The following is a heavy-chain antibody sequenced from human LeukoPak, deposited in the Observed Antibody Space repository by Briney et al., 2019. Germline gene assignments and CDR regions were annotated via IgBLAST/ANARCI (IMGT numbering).Heavy chain of an antibody. J-gene: IGHJ4*02. CDR2: IHPRGST. CDR3: ARFSPRAMGNYLDF. CDR1: GGSISSGSYS. D-gene: IGHD7-27*01. Sequence: PSETLSLTCAVSGGSISSGSYSWGWIRQPPGKGLEWIGYIHPRGSTYYNPSLKSRVILSLDKSANQFSLNLSSVTAADTAVYYCARFSPRAMGNYLDFWGQGTLVTVSS. V-gene: IGHV4-30-2*01.